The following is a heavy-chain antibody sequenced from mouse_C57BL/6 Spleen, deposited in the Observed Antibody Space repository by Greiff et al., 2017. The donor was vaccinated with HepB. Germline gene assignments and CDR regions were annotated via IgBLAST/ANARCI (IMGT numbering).Heavy chain of an antibody. Sequence: EVMLVESGGGLVQSGRSLRLSCATSGFTFSDFYMEWVRQAPGKGLEWIAASRNKANDYTTEYSASVKGRFIVSRDTSQSILYLQMNALRAEDTAIYYCARAYDYDDYAMDYWGQGTSVTVSS. CDR3: ARAYDYDDYAMDY. J-gene: IGHJ4*01. V-gene: IGHV7-1*01. CDR2: SRNKANDYTT. D-gene: IGHD2-4*01. CDR1: GFTFSDFY.